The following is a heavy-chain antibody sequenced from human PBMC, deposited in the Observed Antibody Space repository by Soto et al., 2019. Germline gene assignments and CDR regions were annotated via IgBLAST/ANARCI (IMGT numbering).Heavy chain of an antibody. J-gene: IGHJ6*02. CDR2: ISYDGSNK. CDR3: ARGYGSGSYSYYAMDV. D-gene: IGHD3-10*01. V-gene: IGHV3-30-3*01. Sequence: GGSLRLSCAASGFTFSSYAMHWVRQAPGKGLEWVAVISYDGSNKYYADSVKGGLTISRDNSKNTLYLQMNSLRAEDTAVYYCARGYGSGSYSYYAMDVWGQGTTVTVS. CDR1: GFTFSSYA.